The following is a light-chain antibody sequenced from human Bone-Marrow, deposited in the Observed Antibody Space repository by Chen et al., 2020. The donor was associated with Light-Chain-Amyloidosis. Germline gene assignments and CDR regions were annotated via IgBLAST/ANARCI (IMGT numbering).Light chain of an antibody. CDR1: QLGDKF. CDR3: QTWDRNTVV. CDR2: LDD. V-gene: IGLV3-1*01. J-gene: IGLJ2*01. Sequence: SYELTQAPSVSVSPGQTAMITCSGNQLGDKFVFWYQQRPAQSPVVVIYLDDKRPSGIPERFSGSNSGNTATLTIGGTQTVDEGDYYWQTWDRNTVVFGGGTRLTVL.